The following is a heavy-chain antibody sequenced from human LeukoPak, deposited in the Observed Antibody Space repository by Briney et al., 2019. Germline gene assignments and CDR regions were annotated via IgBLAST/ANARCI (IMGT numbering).Heavy chain of an antibody. CDR1: GGSISSSSYY. CDR3: ARDGLADAFDI. CDR2: IYYSGST. J-gene: IGHJ3*02. Sequence: ETSETLSLTCTVSGGSISSSSYYWGWIRQPPGEGLEWIGSIYYSGSTYYNPSLKSRVTISVDTSKNQFSLKLSSVTAADTAVYYCARDGLADAFDIWGQGTMVTVSS. D-gene: IGHD3/OR15-3a*01. V-gene: IGHV4-39*07.